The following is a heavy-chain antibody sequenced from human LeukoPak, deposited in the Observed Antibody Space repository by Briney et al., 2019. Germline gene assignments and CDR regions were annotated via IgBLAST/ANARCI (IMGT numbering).Heavy chain of an antibody. J-gene: IGHJ4*02. CDR1: GYTFTSYG. CDR3: ARELGVVVPAANDY. V-gene: IGHV1-18*01. D-gene: IGHD2-2*01. CDR2: ISAYNGNT. Sequence: ASVKVSCKASGYTFTSYGISWVRQAPGQGLEWMGWISAYNGNTNYAQKLHGRVTMTTDTSTSTAYMELRRLRSDNTAVYDGARELGVVVPAANDYWGQGTLVTVSS.